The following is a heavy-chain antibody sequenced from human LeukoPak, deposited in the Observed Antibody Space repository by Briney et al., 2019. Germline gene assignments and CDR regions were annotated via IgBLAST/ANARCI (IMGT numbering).Heavy chain of an antibody. Sequence: PGGSLRLSCSASGFTFSSYEMNWVRQAPGKGLEWVSYISSSGSTIYYADSVKGRFTISRDNAKHSLCLQMNSLRAEDTAVYYCTRDLDGSGSYNWFDPWGQGTLVTVSS. J-gene: IGHJ5*02. V-gene: IGHV3-48*03. CDR1: GFTFSSYE. CDR3: TRDLDGSGSYNWFDP. CDR2: ISSSGSTI. D-gene: IGHD3-10*01.